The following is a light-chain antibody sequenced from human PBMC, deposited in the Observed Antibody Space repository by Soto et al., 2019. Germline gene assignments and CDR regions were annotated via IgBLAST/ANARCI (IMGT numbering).Light chain of an antibody. CDR3: QQNYNNPRT. CDR2: AAS. J-gene: IGKJ2*01. CDR1: QTISNY. V-gene: IGKV1-39*01. Sequence: DIQMTQSPSSLSASVVDRGARPCRASQTISNYLHWYQQKPGKAPKLLIYAASSLQSGVPSRFSGSGSGTDFSLTISGLEPEDFATYYCQQNYNNPRTFGQGPRWIS.